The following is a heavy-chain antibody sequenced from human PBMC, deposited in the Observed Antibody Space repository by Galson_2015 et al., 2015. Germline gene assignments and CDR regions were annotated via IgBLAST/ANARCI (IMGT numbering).Heavy chain of an antibody. J-gene: IGHJ3*02. CDR3: AKDVARFWSGYWDAFDI. CDR1: GFTFDDYA. CDR2: ISWDGGST. D-gene: IGHD3-3*01. Sequence: SLRLSCAASGFTFDDYAMHWVRQAPGKGLEWVSPISWDGGSTYYADSVKGRFTISRDNSKNSLYLQMNSLRAEDTALYYCAKDVARFWSGYWDAFDIWGQGTMVTVSS. V-gene: IGHV3-43D*03.